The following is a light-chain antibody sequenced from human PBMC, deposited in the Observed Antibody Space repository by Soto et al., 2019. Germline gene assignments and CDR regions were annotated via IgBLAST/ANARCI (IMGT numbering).Light chain of an antibody. CDR3: SSYTTSTTYV. J-gene: IGLJ1*01. Sequence: QSVLTQPASVSGSPGQSITISCTGTSSDVGGYNYVSWYQQHPGKAPKLMIYEVSYRPSGVSHRFSGSKSGNTASVTISGLQAEDEADYYCSSYTTSTTYVFGTGTKV. CDR1: SSDVGGYNY. V-gene: IGLV2-14*01. CDR2: EVS.